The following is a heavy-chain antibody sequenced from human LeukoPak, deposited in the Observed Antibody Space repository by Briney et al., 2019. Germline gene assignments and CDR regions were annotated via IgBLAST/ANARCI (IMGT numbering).Heavy chain of an antibody. J-gene: IGHJ4*02. CDR3: ARGADLSDS. Sequence: GGSLRLSCAASGFTFSSYWMHWVRQAPGKGLVWVSRINGYGRSTTYADSVKGRFTISRDNAKNTLCLQMNSLRAEDTALYYCARGADLSDSWGQGTLVTIS. V-gene: IGHV3-74*01. D-gene: IGHD3-16*02. CDR2: INGYGRST. CDR1: GFTFSSYW.